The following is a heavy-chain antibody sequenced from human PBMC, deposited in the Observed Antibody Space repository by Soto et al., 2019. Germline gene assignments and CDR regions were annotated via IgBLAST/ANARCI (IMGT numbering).Heavy chain of an antibody. J-gene: IGHJ6*02. CDR3: ARVAPRPPSRKFWSGHPPNYYGMDV. CDR1: GFTFSSYE. D-gene: IGHD3-3*01. CDR2: ISSSGSTI. V-gene: IGHV3-48*03. Sequence: GGSLRLSCAASGFTFSSYEMNWVRQAPGKGLEWVSYISSSGSTIYYADSVKGRFTISRDNAKNSLYLQMNSLRAEDTAVYYCARVAPRPPSRKFWSGHPPNYYGMDVWGQGTTVTVSS.